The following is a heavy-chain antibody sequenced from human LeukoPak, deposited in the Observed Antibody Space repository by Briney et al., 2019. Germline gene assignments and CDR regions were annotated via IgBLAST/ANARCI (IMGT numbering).Heavy chain of an antibody. CDR1: GGSISTYY. J-gene: IGHJ6*02. V-gene: IGHV4-4*07. Sequence: PSETLSLTCTVSGGSISTYYWSWIRRPAGKGLEWIGRIYTSGSTNYNPSLKSRVTMSVDTSKNQFSLKLSSVTAADTAVYYCARESYRWYVHNYYYYGMDVWGQGTTVTVSS. CDR3: ARESYRWYVHNYYYYGMDV. D-gene: IGHD6-13*01. CDR2: IYTSGST.